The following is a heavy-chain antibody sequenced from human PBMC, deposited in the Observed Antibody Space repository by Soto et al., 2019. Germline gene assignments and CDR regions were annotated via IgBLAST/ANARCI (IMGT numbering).Heavy chain of an antibody. V-gene: IGHV1-69*08. J-gene: IGHJ4*02. CDR3: ARDVTIAAAGTDV. CDR2: IIPILGIA. Sequence: QVQLVQSGAEVKKPGSSVKVSCKASGGTFSSYTISWVRQAPGQGLEWMGRIIPILGIANYAQKFQGRVTSTADKSTSTAYMELSSLRSEDTAVYYCARDVTIAAAGTDVWGQGTLVTVSS. CDR1: GGTFSSYT. D-gene: IGHD6-13*01.